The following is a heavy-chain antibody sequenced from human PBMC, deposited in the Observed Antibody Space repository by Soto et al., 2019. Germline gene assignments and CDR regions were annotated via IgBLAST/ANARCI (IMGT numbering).Heavy chain of an antibody. CDR2: IYYSGST. J-gene: IGHJ6*02. Sequence: QVQLQESGPGLVKPSETLSLTCTVSGDSISRYYWSWIRQPPGKGLEWIGYIYYSGSTNYNPSLKSRVSISVNTSKNQFSLKLSSVTAADTAVYYCARQGGGYDLGWYYYDGMDFWGQGTTVTVSS. V-gene: IGHV4-59*08. CDR3: ARQGGGYDLGWYYYDGMDF. D-gene: IGHD5-12*01. CDR1: GDSISRYY.